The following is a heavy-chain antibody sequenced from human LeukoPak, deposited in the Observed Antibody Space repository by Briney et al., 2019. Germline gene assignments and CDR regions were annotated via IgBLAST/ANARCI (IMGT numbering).Heavy chain of an antibody. D-gene: IGHD2-15*01. CDR2: INDSGGT. V-gene: IGHV4-34*01. Sequence: SETLSLTCAVYGGSFSGYYWSWIRQPPGKGLEWIGEINDSGGTNYNPSLKSRVTISVDTSKNQFSLKLSSVTAADTAVYYCRGGQRPGRLYYYYYMDVWGKGTTVTVSS. J-gene: IGHJ6*03. CDR3: RGGQRPGRLYYYYYMDV. CDR1: GGSFSGYY.